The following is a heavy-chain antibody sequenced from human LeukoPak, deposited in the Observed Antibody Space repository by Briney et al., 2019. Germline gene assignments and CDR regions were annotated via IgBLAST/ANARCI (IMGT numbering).Heavy chain of an antibody. V-gene: IGHV3-21*01. Sequence: GGSLRLSCAASGFTFSHYWMHWVRQAPGKGLEWVSSISSSNNYIYYADSVKGRFTISRDNAKNSLYLQMNSLRAEDTAVYYCARRSPNYYFDYWGQGTPVTVSS. CDR2: ISSSNNYI. J-gene: IGHJ4*02. CDR3: ARRSPNYYFDY. CDR1: GFTFSHYW.